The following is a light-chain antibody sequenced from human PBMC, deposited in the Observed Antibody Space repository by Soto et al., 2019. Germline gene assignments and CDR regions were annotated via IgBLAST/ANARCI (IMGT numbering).Light chain of an antibody. V-gene: IGKV1-39*01. Sequence: DIQMTQSPSSLSASVGDRVTITCRASQSISSYLNWYQQKPGKAPKLLIYAASSLQSGVPSRFSGSGSGTSFTLTISRLQPEDFATYYCQQSYSTPITFGPGTKVD. J-gene: IGKJ3*01. CDR3: QQSYSTPIT. CDR2: AAS. CDR1: QSISSY.